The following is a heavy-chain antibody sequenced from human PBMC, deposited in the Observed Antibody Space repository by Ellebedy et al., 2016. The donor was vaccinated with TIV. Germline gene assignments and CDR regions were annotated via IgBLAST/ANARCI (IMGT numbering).Heavy chain of an antibody. Sequence: SGTLSLTXTVSGYSISSGYYWGWIRPPPGKGLEWIGSIYHSGSTYYNPSLKSRVTISVDTSKNQFSLKLSSVTAADTAVYYCARARVTMVRGVISWFDPWGQGTLVTVSS. CDR2: IYHSGST. D-gene: IGHD3-10*01. V-gene: IGHV4-38-2*02. J-gene: IGHJ5*02. CDR3: ARARVTMVRGVISWFDP. CDR1: GYSISSGYY.